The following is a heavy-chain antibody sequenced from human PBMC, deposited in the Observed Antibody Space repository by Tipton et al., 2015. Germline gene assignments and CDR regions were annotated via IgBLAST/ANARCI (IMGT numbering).Heavy chain of an antibody. Sequence: TLSLTCTVSGYSITNGLYWGWIRQPPGKGLEWIGNIYHDGGTYYNPSLKSRVTISIDRFKNQFSLKLSSVTAADTAVYYCASPSLPHDRGDYYFQSWGQGSLVTVSS. CDR3: ASPSLPHDRGDYYFQS. CDR2: IYHDGGT. CDR1: GYSITNGLY. D-gene: IGHD2-21*02. V-gene: IGHV4-38-2*02. J-gene: IGHJ4*02.